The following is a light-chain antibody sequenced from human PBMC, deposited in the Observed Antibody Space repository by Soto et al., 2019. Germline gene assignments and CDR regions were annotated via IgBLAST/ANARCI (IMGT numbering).Light chain of an antibody. V-gene: IGKV1-39*01. CDR2: AAS. Sequence: DIQMTQSPSSLSASVGYRVSITCQTSQIISTYLNWYQQKPWEAPRLLIYAASSFQSVFSSRFSGSGSGTDFPLTITSLQPEDFPTYYCQQGYTTPRTFGQGTKLEI. CDR3: QQGYTTPRT. CDR1: QIISTY. J-gene: IGKJ2*02.